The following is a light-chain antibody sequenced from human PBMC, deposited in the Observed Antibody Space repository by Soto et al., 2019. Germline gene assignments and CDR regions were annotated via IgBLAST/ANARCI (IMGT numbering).Light chain of an antibody. CDR3: QKYYNGIHT. V-gene: IGKV1-27*01. J-gene: IGKJ3*01. Sequence: DIQMTQSPSSLSASVGDRVTITCRASQDIDNYLAWYQQKPDRAPKLLIYSASTLQSGVPSRFSGSGSGTDFTLTISSLQPEDVATYYCQKYYNGIHTFGPGTTVDIK. CDR2: SAS. CDR1: QDIDNY.